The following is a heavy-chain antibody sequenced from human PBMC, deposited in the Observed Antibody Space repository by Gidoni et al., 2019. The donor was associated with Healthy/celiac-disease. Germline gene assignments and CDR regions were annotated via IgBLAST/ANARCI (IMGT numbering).Heavy chain of an antibody. CDR2: IKQDGSEK. CDR3: ASGTLYGDYRR. Sequence: EVQLVESGGGLVQPGGSLRRSCAASGFTFSSYWVGWVRQAPGKGLEWVANIKQDGSEKYYVDSVKGRFTISRDNAKNSLYLQMNSLRAEDTAVYYCASGTLYGDYRRWGQGTLVTVSS. D-gene: IGHD4-17*01. CDR1: GFTFSSYW. V-gene: IGHV3-7*03. J-gene: IGHJ4*02.